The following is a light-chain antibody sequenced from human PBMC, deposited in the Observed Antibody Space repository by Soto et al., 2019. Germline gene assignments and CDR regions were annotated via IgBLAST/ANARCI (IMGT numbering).Light chain of an antibody. CDR3: SSYTTSATLYV. CDR2: DVS. Sequence: QSALTQPASVSGSPGQSITISCTGTSSDIGNYNYVSWYQQQPGKAPKLMIYDVSHRPSGVSNRFSGSKSGNTASLTISGLQSEDEADYYCSSYTTSATLYVFGTGTKVTVL. V-gene: IGLV2-14*03. CDR1: SSDIGNYNY. J-gene: IGLJ1*01.